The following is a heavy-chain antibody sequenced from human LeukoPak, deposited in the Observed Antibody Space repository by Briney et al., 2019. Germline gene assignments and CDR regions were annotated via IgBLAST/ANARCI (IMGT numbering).Heavy chain of an antibody. Sequence: PSETQSLTCTVSGASFSSSTYYWGWIRQPPGKGPEWIGRIYTSGSTNYNPSLKSRVTMSVDTSKNQFSLRLSSVTAADTAVYYCARNYYDSSGYYGYYYYMDVWGKGTTVTVSS. CDR2: IYTSGST. CDR1: GASFSSSTYY. V-gene: IGHV4-39*07. CDR3: ARNYYDSSGYYGYYYYMDV. J-gene: IGHJ6*03. D-gene: IGHD3-22*01.